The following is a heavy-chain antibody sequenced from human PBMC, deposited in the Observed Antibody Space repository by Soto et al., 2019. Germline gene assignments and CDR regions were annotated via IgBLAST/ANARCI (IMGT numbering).Heavy chain of an antibody. CDR3: ARVPPTLLGELSLFGYYYGMDV. Sequence: GGSLRLSCAASGFTVSSNYMSWVRQAPGKGLEWVSVIYSGGSTYYADSVKGRFTISRDNSKNTLYLQMNSLRAEDTAVYYCARVPPTLLGELSLFGYYYGMDVWGQGTTVTVSS. V-gene: IGHV3-53*01. CDR1: GFTVSSNY. J-gene: IGHJ6*02. CDR2: IYSGGST. D-gene: IGHD3-16*02.